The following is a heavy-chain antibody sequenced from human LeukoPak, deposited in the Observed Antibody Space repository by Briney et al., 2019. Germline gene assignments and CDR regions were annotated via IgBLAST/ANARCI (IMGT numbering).Heavy chain of an antibody. CDR2: TYWNNDK. D-gene: IGHD3-10*01. CDR1: GFSLTTTGVG. V-gene: IGHV2-5*01. CDR3: AHKGVGSGSYTM. Sequence: SGPTLVKPTQTLTLTCTFSGFSLTTTGVGAAWIRQPPGKALEWLAVTYWNNDKSYSPSLKSRLTITKDTSKNQVVLIMTNMDPVDTATYYCAHKGVGSGSYTMWGQGTLVTVSS. J-gene: IGHJ4*02.